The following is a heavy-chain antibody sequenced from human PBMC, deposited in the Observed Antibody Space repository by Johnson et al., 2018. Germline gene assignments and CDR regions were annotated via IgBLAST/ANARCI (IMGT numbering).Heavy chain of an antibody. Sequence: QVQLVESGAEVKKPGASVKVSCKASGYTFTSYGISGVRQAPGQGLEWMGWISAYNGNTTYAQKLQGRVTMTTDTSTSTAYMELRSLRSDDTAVYYCASTENSSGWYWYFQHWGQGTLVTVSS. D-gene: IGHD6-19*01. CDR1: GYTFTSYG. CDR3: ASTENSSGWYWYFQH. CDR2: ISAYNGNT. J-gene: IGHJ1*01. V-gene: IGHV1-18*01.